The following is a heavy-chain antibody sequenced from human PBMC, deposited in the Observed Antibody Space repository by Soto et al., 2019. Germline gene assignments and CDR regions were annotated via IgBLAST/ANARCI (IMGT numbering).Heavy chain of an antibody. CDR2: IIPIFGTT. J-gene: IGHJ4*02. D-gene: IGHD5-18*01. CDR1: GGTFSSYA. V-gene: IGHV1-69*13. CDR3: ARDGQLHPFDY. Sequence: GASVKVSCKASGGTFSSYAISWVRQAPGQGLEWMGGIIPIFGTTNYAQKFQGRVTITADESTSTAYMELSSLRSEDTAVYYCARDGQLHPFDYWGQGTLVTVSS.